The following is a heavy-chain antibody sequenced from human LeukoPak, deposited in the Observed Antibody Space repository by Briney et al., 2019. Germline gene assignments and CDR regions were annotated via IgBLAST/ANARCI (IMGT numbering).Heavy chain of an antibody. V-gene: IGHV4-61*02. J-gene: IGHJ4*02. CDR2: IYTSGST. D-gene: IGHD3-9*01. CDR1: GGSISSGSYY. CDR3: ARGGDILTGYYNIPFDY. Sequence: PSETLSLTCTVSGGSISSGSYYWSWIRQPAGKGLEWIGRIYTSGSTNYNPSLKSRVTISVDTSKNQFSLKLSSVTAADTAVYYCARGGDILTGYYNIPFDYWGQGTLVTVSS.